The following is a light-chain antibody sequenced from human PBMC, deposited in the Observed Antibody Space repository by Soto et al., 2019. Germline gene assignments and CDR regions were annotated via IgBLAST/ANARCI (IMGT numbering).Light chain of an antibody. Sequence: DIQMTQSPSSLSASVGDRVTITCRASQSIDTSLNWYQQRPGKAPNLLIYDASTLQTGVPSRFSGGGSGTHFTLTISSLQPEDFATYYCQQSYIPSCTFGPGTKVDIK. CDR2: DAS. CDR3: QQSYIPSCT. V-gene: IGKV1-39*01. CDR1: QSIDTS. J-gene: IGKJ3*01.